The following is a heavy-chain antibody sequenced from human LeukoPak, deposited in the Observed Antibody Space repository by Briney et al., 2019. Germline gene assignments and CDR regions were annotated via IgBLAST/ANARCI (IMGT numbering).Heavy chain of an antibody. CDR1: GFTFSNYG. D-gene: IGHD6-13*01. CDR2: IWYDGSNK. J-gene: IGHJ3*02. Sequence: GGSLRLSCAASGFTFSNYGMHWVRQAPGKGLEWVAVIWYDGSNKYYVDSVRGRFTISRDNSKNTLYLQVNSLRAEDTAVYYCAREAAGYDAFDIWGQGTMVTVSS. CDR3: AREAAGYDAFDI. V-gene: IGHV3-33*01.